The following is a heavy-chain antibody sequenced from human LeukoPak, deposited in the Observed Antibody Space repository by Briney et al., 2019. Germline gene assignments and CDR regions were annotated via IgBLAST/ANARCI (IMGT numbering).Heavy chain of an antibody. Sequence: PGGSLRLSCAASGFSISSHWMHWVRQGPGKGLEWVSAIRPDGDRTYYANSVRGRFTISRDNSKDTVYLQINGLRVEDTAVYYCAREQSGTRGWYTVDYWGQGTLVTVSS. D-gene: IGHD6-19*01. CDR1: GFSISSHW. J-gene: IGHJ4*02. V-gene: IGHV3-23*01. CDR3: AREQSGTRGWYTVDY. CDR2: IRPDGDRT.